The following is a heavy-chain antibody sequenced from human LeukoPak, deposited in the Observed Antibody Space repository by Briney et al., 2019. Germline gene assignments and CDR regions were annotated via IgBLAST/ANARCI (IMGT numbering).Heavy chain of an antibody. Sequence: GGSLRLSCATSGFTFSSYSMTWVRQAPGKGLDWVSSINSYSSDIYYADSVKGRSTISRDNAKNSLYLQMNSLRAEDTAVYYCARPVVAATTPDTFDIWGQGTMVTVSS. CDR2: INSYSSDI. CDR3: ARPVVAATTPDTFDI. CDR1: GFTFSSYS. D-gene: IGHD2-15*01. J-gene: IGHJ3*02. V-gene: IGHV3-21*01.